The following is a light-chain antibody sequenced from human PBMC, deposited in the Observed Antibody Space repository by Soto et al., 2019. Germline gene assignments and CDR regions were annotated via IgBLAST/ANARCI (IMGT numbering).Light chain of an antibody. V-gene: IGLV1-40*01. J-gene: IGLJ1*01. Sequence: QPVLTQPPSVSGASGQRVTISCTGSSSNIGAGYDVHWYQQLPGTAPKLLIYGNSNRPSGVPDRFSGSKSGTSASLAITGIQAEDEADYYCKSYDRSLSGYVFGTGTKVTV. CDR3: KSYDRSLSGYV. CDR1: SSNIGAGYD. CDR2: GNS.